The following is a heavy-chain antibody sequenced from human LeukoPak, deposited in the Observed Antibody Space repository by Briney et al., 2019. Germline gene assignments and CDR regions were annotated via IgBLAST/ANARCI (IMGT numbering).Heavy chain of an antibody. D-gene: IGHD5-18*01. CDR2: INHSGST. CDR3: TRVPIQLWTSDY. Sequence: SETLSVTCAVYGGSFSGYYWSWIRQPPGKGLEWIGEINHSGSTNYNPSLKSRVTISVDTSKNQFSLKLSSVTAADTAVYYCTRVPIQLWTSDYWGQGTLVTVSS. J-gene: IGHJ4*02. V-gene: IGHV4-34*01. CDR1: GGSFSGYY.